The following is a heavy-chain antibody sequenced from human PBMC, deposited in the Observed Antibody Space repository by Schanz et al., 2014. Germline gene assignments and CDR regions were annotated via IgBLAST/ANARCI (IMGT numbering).Heavy chain of an antibody. CDR3: AKNWKGHHITGRPGWSDGMDV. D-gene: IGHD6-6*01. CDR1: GFTFSTYW. Sequence: VQLVESGGGLVKPGGSLRLSCAASGFTFSTYWMSWVRQAPGKGLEWVANIKQDESERSYVNSVKGRFTISRDNAKNTLYLQMNSLRVEDTAEYYCAKNWKGHHITGRPGWSDGMDVWGQGTTVTVSS. J-gene: IGHJ6*02. V-gene: IGHV3-7*03. CDR2: IKQDESER.